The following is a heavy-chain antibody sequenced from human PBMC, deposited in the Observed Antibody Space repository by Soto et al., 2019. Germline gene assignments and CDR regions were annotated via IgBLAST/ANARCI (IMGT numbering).Heavy chain of an antibody. J-gene: IGHJ6*02. Sequence: EVQLLGSGGGLVQPGGSLRLSCVASGFTFSSFPMSWVRQAPGKGLEWVSAISGSGDTKLYADSVRGRFTISRDNSENTLALQMNSLRAEDTAVYYCAKGRSSSVMDVWGQGTTVTVSS. CDR2: ISGSGDTK. CDR1: GFTFSSFP. V-gene: IGHV3-23*01. D-gene: IGHD6-6*01. CDR3: AKGRSSSVMDV.